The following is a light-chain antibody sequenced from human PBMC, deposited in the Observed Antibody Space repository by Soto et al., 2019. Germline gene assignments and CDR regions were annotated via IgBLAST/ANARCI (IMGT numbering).Light chain of an antibody. CDR2: RAS. CDR3: HQFGSSPLYT. V-gene: IGKV3-20*01. CDR1: QTISSSF. J-gene: IGKJ3*01. Sequence: EIVLTQSPGTLSLSPGERATLSCRASQTISSSFLAWYQQKPGQAPRLLIYRASRRAPGIPDRFSGSGSWTDFTLTISRLDPEYFAVYYCHQFGSSPLYTFGPGTKVEIK.